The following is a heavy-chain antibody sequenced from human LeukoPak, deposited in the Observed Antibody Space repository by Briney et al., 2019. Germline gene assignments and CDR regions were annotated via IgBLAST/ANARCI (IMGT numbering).Heavy chain of an antibody. D-gene: IGHD5-18*01. CDR1: AYTFTGYY. J-gene: IGHJ4*02. CDR3: ASDRGYSYGYPLSFDY. CDR2: INPNSGGT. V-gene: IGHV1-2*02. Sequence: ASVRVSFKASAYTFTGYYIHWVRQAPGQGLEWMGWINPNSGGTNYAQKFQGRVTMTRDTSISTAYMELSRLRSDDTAVYYCASDRGYSYGYPLSFDYWGQGTLVTVSS.